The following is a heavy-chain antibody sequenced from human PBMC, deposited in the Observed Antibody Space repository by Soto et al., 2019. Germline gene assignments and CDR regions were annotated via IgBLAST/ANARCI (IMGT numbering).Heavy chain of an antibody. Sequence: GESLYISCKASGYTFTTFLLGWERQIPGKGLQLVGVIFPGDSDTRYNPSFQGQVTISADTPLNTAYIKWRSLKASDTAIYFFSRPNLTMALSTTPRNYWGLVSLIPV. D-gene: IGHD1-26*01. CDR1: GYTFTTFL. J-gene: IGHJ4*01. CDR2: IFPGDSDT. CDR3: SRPNLTMALSTTPRNY. V-gene: IGHV5-51*01.